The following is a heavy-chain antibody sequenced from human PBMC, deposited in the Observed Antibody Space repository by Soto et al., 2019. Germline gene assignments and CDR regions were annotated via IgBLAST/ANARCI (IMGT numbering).Heavy chain of an antibody. J-gene: IGHJ6*02. CDR1: GFTFSSYG. CDR2: ISYDGSNK. V-gene: IGHV3-30*03. Sequence: GGSLRLSCAASGFTFSSYGMHWVRQAPGKGLEWVAVISYDGSNKYYADSVKGRFTISRDNSKNTLYLQMNSLRAEDTAVYYCARYPYGDTYYYYYYGMDVWGQGTTVTVSS. D-gene: IGHD4-17*01. CDR3: ARYPYGDTYYYYYYGMDV.